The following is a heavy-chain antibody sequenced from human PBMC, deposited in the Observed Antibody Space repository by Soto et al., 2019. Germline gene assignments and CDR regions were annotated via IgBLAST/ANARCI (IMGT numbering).Heavy chain of an antibody. D-gene: IGHD3-3*01. CDR2: IRDSGITT. V-gene: IGHV3-23*01. Sequence: LRLSCLASGFTFSGYAMTWVRQAPGNVLEWVSGIRDSGITTHYADSVKGRFTISRDDSKNALYLHMNSLRPEDTAVYYCAKDLRVDLRQALDNWGQGTLVTVSS. CDR1: GFTFSGYA. CDR3: AKDLRVDLRQALDN. J-gene: IGHJ4*02.